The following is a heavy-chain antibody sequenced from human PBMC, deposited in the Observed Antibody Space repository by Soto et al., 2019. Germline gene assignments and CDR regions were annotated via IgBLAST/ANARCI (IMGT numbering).Heavy chain of an antibody. V-gene: IGHV3-23*01. D-gene: IGHD1-26*01. J-gene: IGHJ5*02. CDR1: GFTFAGHA. CDR3: VPGSSGGVGEDR. CDR2: ISESGATT. Sequence: PVGSLRLSCVASGFTFAGHAMTWVRQAPGKGLEWVSTISESGATTYYADSVKGRFTISRDNSKNTLFLQLSSLRVEDTALYYCVPGSSGGVGEDRWGQGTLVTVSS.